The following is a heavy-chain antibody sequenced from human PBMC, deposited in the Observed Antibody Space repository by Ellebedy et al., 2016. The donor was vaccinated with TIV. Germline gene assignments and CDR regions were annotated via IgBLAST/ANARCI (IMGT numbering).Heavy chain of an antibody. D-gene: IGHD6-19*01. V-gene: IGHV3-30*04. CDR3: ARSEAVAGTDY. Sequence: GGSLRLSXAASGFTFSGFAMKWVRQAPGKGLEWVADIAHDGRKQYYADSVKGRFTISRDNSKNTLYLQMNSLRAQDTAVYYCARSEAVAGTDYWGQGTLVTVSS. CDR2: IAHDGRKQ. CDR1: GFTFSGFA. J-gene: IGHJ4*02.